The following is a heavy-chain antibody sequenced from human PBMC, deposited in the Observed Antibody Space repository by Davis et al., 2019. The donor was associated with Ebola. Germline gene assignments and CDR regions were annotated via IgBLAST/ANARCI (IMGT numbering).Heavy chain of an antibody. D-gene: IGHD3-10*01. V-gene: IGHV1-69*06. CDR2: IIPIFGTA. J-gene: IGHJ6*02. Sequence: AASVKVSCKASGYTFINHGLHWVRQAPGQGLEWMGGIIPIFGTANYAQKFQGRVTITADKSTSTAYMELSSLRSEDTAVYYCAPHYYGSGSYGMDVWGQGTTVTVSS. CDR3: APHYYGSGSYGMDV. CDR1: GYTFINHG.